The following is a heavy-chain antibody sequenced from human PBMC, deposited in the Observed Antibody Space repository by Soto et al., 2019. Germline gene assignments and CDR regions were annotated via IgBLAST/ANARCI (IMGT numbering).Heavy chain of an antibody. D-gene: IGHD6-13*01. CDR1: GFTVSSNF. CDR3: AREGAAAGPFDY. J-gene: IGHJ4*02. Sequence: EVQLVESGGGLVQPGGSLRLSCAASGFTVSSNFMTWVRQAPGKGLEWVSIIYSGGSTYYTDSVKGRFTISRDNSKNTLYLQMNSLRAEDTAVYYCAREGAAAGPFDYWGQGTLVTVSS. V-gene: IGHV3-66*01. CDR2: IYSGGST.